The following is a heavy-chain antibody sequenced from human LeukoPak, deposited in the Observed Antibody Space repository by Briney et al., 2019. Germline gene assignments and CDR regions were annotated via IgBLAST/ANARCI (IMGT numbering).Heavy chain of an antibody. V-gene: IGHV1-18*01. CDR3: ARAYSSSWYRENYYCYYGMDV. CDR1: GYTFTSYG. Sequence: GASVKVSCKASGYTFTSYGISWVRQAPGQGLEWMGWISAYNGNTNYAQKLQGRVTMTTDTSTSTAYMELRSLRSEDTAVYYCARAYSSSWYRENYYCYYGMDVWGQGTTVTVSS. D-gene: IGHD6-13*01. CDR2: ISAYNGNT. J-gene: IGHJ6*02.